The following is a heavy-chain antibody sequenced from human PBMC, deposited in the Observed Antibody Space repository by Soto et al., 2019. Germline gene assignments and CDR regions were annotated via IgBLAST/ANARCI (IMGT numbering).Heavy chain of an antibody. CDR3: AKDLGDTYYYYYGMDV. CDR1: GFTLSRYW. J-gene: IGHJ6*02. D-gene: IGHD3-16*01. Sequence: PGGSLRLSCAASGFTLSRYWMHWVRQAPGKGLEWVAVISYDGGNKYYADSVKGRFTISRDNSKNTLYLQMNSLRAEDTAVYYCAKDLGDTYYYYYGMDVWGQGTTVTVSS. V-gene: IGHV3-30*18. CDR2: ISYDGGNK.